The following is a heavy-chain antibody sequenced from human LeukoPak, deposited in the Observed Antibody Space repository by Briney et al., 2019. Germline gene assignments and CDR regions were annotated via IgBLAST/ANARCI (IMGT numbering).Heavy chain of an antibody. J-gene: IGHJ4*02. Sequence: GGSLRLSCAASGFTFSSYSMNWVRQAPGKGLEWVSSISSSSSYIYYADSVKGRFTISRDNAKNSLYLQMNSLRAEDTAVYYCASHVYDSDFDYWGQGTLVTVSS. D-gene: IGHD5/OR15-5a*01. CDR2: ISSSSSYI. CDR1: GFTFSSYS. V-gene: IGHV3-21*01. CDR3: ASHVYDSDFDY.